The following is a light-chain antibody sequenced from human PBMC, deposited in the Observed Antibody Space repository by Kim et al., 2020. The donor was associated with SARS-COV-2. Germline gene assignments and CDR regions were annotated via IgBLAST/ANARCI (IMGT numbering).Light chain of an antibody. CDR3: QQYNNWPPIT. CDR2: GAS. CDR1: QSVSSN. Sequence: VSPGERATLSCRASQSVSSNLAWYQQKPGQAPRLLIYGASTRATGIPARFSGSGSGTEFTLTISSLQSEDFAVYYCQQYNNWPPITFGKGHDWRLN. J-gene: IGKJ5*01. V-gene: IGKV3-15*01.